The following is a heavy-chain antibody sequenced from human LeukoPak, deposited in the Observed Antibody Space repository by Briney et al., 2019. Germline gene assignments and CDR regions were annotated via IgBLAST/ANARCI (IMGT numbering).Heavy chain of an antibody. CDR1: GFTFSSYS. Sequence: PGGSLRLSCAASGFTFSSYSMNWVRQAPGKGLERVSPISSSSSYIYYADSVKGRFTISRHNAKNSLYLQMNSLRADYTAVYYCARVQWLATGYYFDYWGQGTLVTVSS. CDR2: ISSSSSYI. J-gene: IGHJ4*02. V-gene: IGHV3-21*01. CDR3: ARVQWLATGYYFDY. D-gene: IGHD6-19*01.